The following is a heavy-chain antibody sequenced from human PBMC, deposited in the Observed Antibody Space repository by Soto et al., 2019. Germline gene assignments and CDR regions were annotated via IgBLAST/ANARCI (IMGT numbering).Heavy chain of an antibody. D-gene: IGHD2-21*01. V-gene: IGHV4-39*01. CDR1: GGSISSSSYY. CDR2: IYYSGST. J-gene: IGHJ4*02. CDR3: ARHGRLSGCGGDCYSIFFDY. Sequence: SETLSLTCTVSGGSISSSSYYWGWIRQPPGKGLEWIGSIYYSGSTYYNPSLKSRVTISVDTSKNQFSLKLSSVTAADTAVYYCARHGRLSGCGGDCYSIFFDYWGQGTLVTVSS.